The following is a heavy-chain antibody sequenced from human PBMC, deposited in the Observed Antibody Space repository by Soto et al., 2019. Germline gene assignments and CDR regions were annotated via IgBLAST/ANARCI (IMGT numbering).Heavy chain of an antibody. V-gene: IGHV3-48*01. Sequence: EVQLVESGGGLVQPGGSLRLSCAASGFTFSSYSMNWVRQAPGKGLEWVSYISSSSSTIYYADSVKGRFTISRDNAKNSLYLQMNSLRAEDTAVYYCARDQYDSSGYYETFDYWGQRTLVTVSS. CDR3: ARDQYDSSGYYETFDY. J-gene: IGHJ4*02. D-gene: IGHD3-22*01. CDR2: ISSSSSTI. CDR1: GFTFSSYS.